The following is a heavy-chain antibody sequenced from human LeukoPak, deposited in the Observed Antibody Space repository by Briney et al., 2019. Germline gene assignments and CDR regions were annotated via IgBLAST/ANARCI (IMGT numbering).Heavy chain of an antibody. V-gene: IGHV3-74*01. J-gene: IGHJ5*02. D-gene: IGHD2-15*01. CDR3: VRGGPSTWS. CDR1: GFNFKLYW. Sequence: GGSLRLSCAASGFNFKLYWMHWVRQVPGKRPVWVSRINDDGSGTIYADSVRGRFTISRDDAKNTVYLQMNNLRAEDTAVYYCVRGGPSTWSWGQGTLVTVSS. CDR2: INDDGSGT.